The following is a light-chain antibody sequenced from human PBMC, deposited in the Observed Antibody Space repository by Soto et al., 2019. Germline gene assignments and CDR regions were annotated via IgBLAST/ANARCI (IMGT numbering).Light chain of an antibody. CDR3: NSYAGGNSPYV. Sequence: QSVLTQPPSASGSPGQSVTISCTGTSNDVGGYNYVSWYQQHPGRAPKLIIYEVTQRPSGVPDRFSGSKSGNTASLTVSGLQAEDEADYYGNSYAGGNSPYVFGTGTKVTVL. J-gene: IGLJ1*01. CDR2: EVT. CDR1: SNDVGGYNY. V-gene: IGLV2-8*01.